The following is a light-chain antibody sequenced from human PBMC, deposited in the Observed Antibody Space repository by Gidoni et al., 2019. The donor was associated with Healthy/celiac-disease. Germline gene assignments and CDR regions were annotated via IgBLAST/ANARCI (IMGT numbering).Light chain of an antibody. Sequence: DIQMTQSTSSLSASVGDRVTITCQASQDISNYLNWDQQKPGKAPKLLIYDASNLETGVPSRFSGSGSGTDFTFTISSLQPEDIATYYCQQYDNLPLTFGGGTKVEIK. V-gene: IGKV1-33*01. CDR3: QQYDNLPLT. CDR2: DAS. J-gene: IGKJ4*01. CDR1: QDISNY.